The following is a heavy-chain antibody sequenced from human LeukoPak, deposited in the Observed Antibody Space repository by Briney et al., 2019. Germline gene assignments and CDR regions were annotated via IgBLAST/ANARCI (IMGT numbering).Heavy chain of an antibody. CDR3: ARAKAPSYHYYYMDV. CDR1: GYSLTGYD. CDR2: MDPNGSKT. J-gene: IGHJ6*03. Sequence: ASVKVSCKASGYSLTGYDLSWVRQATGQGLEWMGWMDPNGSKTTYAQKFQGRVTMTRNTSISTAYMELSTLRSEDTAVYYCARAKAPSYHYYYMDVWGKGTTVTVSS. V-gene: IGHV1-8*01.